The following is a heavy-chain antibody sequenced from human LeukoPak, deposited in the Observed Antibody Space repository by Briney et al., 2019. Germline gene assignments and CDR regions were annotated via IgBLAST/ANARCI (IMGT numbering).Heavy chain of an antibody. V-gene: IGHV4-59*12. D-gene: IGHD3-22*01. J-gene: IGHJ3*02. CDR2: IYYSGST. CDR1: GGSISNNF. CDR3: ARGGRSGYYLSAFDI. Sequence: SETLSLTCTVSGGSISNNFWSWIRQPPGKGLEWIGYIYYSGSTKYNPSLKSRVTISVDRSKNQFSLKLSSVTAADTAVYYCARGGRSGYYLSAFDIWGQGTMVTVSS.